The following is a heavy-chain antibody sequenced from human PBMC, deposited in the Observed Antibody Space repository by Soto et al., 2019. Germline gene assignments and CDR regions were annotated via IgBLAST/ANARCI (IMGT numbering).Heavy chain of an antibody. CDR2: ISSSCSTI. J-gene: IGHJ6*01. D-gene: IGHD2-2*01. Sequence: PGGSXRLCCAACGFTFIDYDVIGIRQAPGKGLEWVSYISSSCSTIYYADSVKGRFTISRDNAKNSLYMQMNSLRDEDTAVYYCARDLGQRRGLVPAAMAYGIDVRGQATTVTLYS. CDR3: ARDLGQRRGLVPAAMAYGIDV. CDR1: GFTFIDYD. V-gene: IGHV3-11*01.